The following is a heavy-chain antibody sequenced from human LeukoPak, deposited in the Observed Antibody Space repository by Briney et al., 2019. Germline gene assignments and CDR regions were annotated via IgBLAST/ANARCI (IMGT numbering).Heavy chain of an antibody. D-gene: IGHD7-27*01. Sequence: SETLSLTCAVYGGSFSGYYWSWIRQPPGKGLEWIGEINHSGSTNYNPSLKSRVTISVDTSKNQFSLKLSSVTAADTAVYYCARGLGTGDDYWGQGTLVTVSS. V-gene: IGHV4-34*01. CDR3: ARGLGTGDDY. J-gene: IGHJ4*02. CDR2: INHSGST. CDR1: GGSFSGYY.